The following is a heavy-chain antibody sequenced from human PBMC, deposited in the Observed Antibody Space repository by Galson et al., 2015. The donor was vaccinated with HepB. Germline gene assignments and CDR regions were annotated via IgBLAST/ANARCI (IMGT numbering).Heavy chain of an antibody. CDR1: GYTFTNFW. J-gene: IGHJ6*03. Sequence: QSGAEVKKPGDSLKISCKGSGYTFTNFWIAWVRLMPGRGLEWMGIIYPGDSDTRYSPSFQGQVTISADNSMSTAYVQWSSLKASDTAIYYCARGLTSISHPRYMDVWGKGTTVTVSS. D-gene: IGHD6-6*01. CDR2: IYPGDSDT. CDR3: ARGLTSISHPRYMDV. V-gene: IGHV5-51*03.